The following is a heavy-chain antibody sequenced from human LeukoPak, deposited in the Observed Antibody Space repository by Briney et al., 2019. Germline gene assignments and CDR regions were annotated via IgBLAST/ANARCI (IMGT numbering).Heavy chain of an antibody. CDR2: IYYSGNT. CDR1: GGSISSSSYY. V-gene: IGHV4-39*07. CDR3: ASPSGASTW. D-gene: IGHD2-15*01. Sequence: SETLSLTCTVSGGSISSSSYYWGWIRQPPGKGLEWIGSIYYSGNTYYNPSLKSRVTISVDKSKNQFSLTLSSVTAADAAVYYCASPSGASTWWGQGTLVTVSS. J-gene: IGHJ4*02.